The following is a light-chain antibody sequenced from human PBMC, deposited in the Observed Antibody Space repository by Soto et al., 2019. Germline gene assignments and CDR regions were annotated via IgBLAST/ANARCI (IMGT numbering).Light chain of an antibody. J-gene: IGLJ2*01. V-gene: IGLV1-40*01. CDR3: QSYDNSLSHVV. CDR1: SSNIGSFYD. CDR2: GDN. Sequence: QAVVTQPPSVSGAPGQRVTIPCTGSSSNIGSFYDVHWYQQLPGTVPKLLIYGDNNRPSGVPDRFSGPKSGTSASLAITGLQADDEADYYCQSYDNSLSHVVFGGGTKLTVL.